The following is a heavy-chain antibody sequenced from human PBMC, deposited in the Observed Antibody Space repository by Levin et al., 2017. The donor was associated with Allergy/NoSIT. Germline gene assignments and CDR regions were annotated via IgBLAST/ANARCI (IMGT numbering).Heavy chain of an antibody. CDR3: ARELADTAADTFDI. J-gene: IGHJ3*02. D-gene: IGHD5-18*01. Sequence: ASVKVSCKASGYSFTNFGLSWVRQAPGQGLEWMGWISPYNGDTHYAQKFQGRVTMTTDTSTSTAYMELRSLRADDTAVYYCARELADTAADTFDIWAQGTMVAVSS. CDR1: GYSFTNFG. CDR2: ISPYNGDT. V-gene: IGHV1-18*01.